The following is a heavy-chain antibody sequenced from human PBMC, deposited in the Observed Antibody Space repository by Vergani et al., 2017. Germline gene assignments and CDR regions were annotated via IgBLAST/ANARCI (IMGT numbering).Heavy chain of an antibody. Sequence: QVQLQESGPGLVKPSETLSLTCTVSGGSISSYYWSWIRQPPGKGLEWIGYIYYSGSTNYNPSLKSRVTISVDTSKNRFSLKLSSVTAADTAMYYCARIWDYYGSGSSANWLDPWAREPWSPSPQ. CDR3: ARIWDYYGSGSSANWLDP. D-gene: IGHD3-10*01. J-gene: IGHJ5*02. V-gene: IGHV4-59*01. CDR1: GGSISSYY. CDR2: IYYSGST.